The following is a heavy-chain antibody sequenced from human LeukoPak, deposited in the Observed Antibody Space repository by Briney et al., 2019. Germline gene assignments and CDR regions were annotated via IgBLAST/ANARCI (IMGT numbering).Heavy chain of an antibody. V-gene: IGHV1-2*02. CDR2: INPNSGGT. CDR3: ARGSGGGSYYGYYYYYMDV. J-gene: IGHJ6*03. Sequence: ASVKVSCKASGYTFTGYYMHWVRQAPGQGLEWMGWINPNSGGTNYAQKFQGRVTMTRDTSISTAYMELGRLRSDDTAVYYCARGSGGGSYYGYYYYYMDVWGKGTTVTVSS. D-gene: IGHD1-26*01. CDR1: GYTFTGYY.